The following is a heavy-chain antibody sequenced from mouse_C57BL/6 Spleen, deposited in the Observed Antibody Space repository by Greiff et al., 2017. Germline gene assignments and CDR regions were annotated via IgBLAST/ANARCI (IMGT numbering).Heavy chain of an antibody. D-gene: IGHD2-4*01. CDR1: GYTFTSYW. CDR2: IDPSDSYT. Sequence: QVQLQQPGAELVRPGTSVKLSCKASGYTFTSYWMHWVKQRPGQGLEWIGVIDPSDSYTNYNQKFKGKATLTVDTSSSTAYMQLSSLTSEDSAFYYCARRNGDYEDYWGQGTTLTVSS. J-gene: IGHJ2*01. CDR3: ARRNGDYEDY. V-gene: IGHV1-59*01.